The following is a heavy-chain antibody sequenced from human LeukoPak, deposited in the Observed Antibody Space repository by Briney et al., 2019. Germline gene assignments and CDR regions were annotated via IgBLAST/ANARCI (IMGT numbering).Heavy chain of an antibody. CDR1: GFTFSSYA. Sequence: GGSLRLSCAASGFTFSSYAMSWVRQAPGKGLEWVSAISGSGGSTYYADSVKGRFTISIDNSKNTLYLQMNSLRAEDTAVYYCAKARLYQLPYPNFDYWGQGTLVTVSS. D-gene: IGHD2-2*01. J-gene: IGHJ4*02. CDR2: ISGSGGST. V-gene: IGHV3-23*01. CDR3: AKARLYQLPYPNFDY.